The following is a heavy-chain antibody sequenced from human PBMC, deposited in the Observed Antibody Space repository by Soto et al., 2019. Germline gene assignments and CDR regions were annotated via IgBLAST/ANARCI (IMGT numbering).Heavy chain of an antibody. CDR2: IYYSGSA. D-gene: IGHD6-13*01. CDR3: ARGRLSWRFDY. Sequence: QLQLQESGPGLVKPSETLSLTCTVSGGSISSSSYYWGWIRQPPGKGLEWIGTIYYSGSAYYNPALKSGATTSGHTSKNQFSLKLSSVTAADTAVYDCARGRLSWRFDYWAQGTLVTVSS. V-gene: IGHV4-39*01. J-gene: IGHJ4*02. CDR1: GGSISSSSYY.